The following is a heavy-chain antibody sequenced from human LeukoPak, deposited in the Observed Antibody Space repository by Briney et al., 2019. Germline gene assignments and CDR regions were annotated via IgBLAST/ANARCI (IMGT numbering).Heavy chain of an antibody. CDR1: GFTFSNAW. J-gene: IGHJ3*02. CDR2: MKQNGSEK. D-gene: IGHD4-17*01. Sequence: GGSLRLSCAASGFTFSNAWMSWVRQAPGKGLEWVANMKQNGSEKYYVDSVKGRFTISRDNPKKSLYLQMNSLRAEDTAVYYCARDRYGTFDIWGQGTMVTVSS. CDR3: ARDRYGTFDI. V-gene: IGHV3-7*01.